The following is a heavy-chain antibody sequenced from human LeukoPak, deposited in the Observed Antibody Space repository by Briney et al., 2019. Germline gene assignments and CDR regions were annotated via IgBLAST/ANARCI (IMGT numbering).Heavy chain of an antibody. Sequence: SETLSLTCAVYGGSFSGYYWSWIRQPPGKGLEWIGEINHSGSTNYNPSLKSRVTISVDTSKNQFSLKLSSVTAADTAVYYCARASIAAAAADYWGQETLVTVSS. J-gene: IGHJ4*02. CDR2: INHSGST. D-gene: IGHD6-13*01. CDR1: GGSFSGYY. CDR3: ARASIAAAAADY. V-gene: IGHV4-34*01.